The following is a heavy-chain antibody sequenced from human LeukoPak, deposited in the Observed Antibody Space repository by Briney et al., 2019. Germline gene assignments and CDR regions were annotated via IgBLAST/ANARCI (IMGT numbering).Heavy chain of an antibody. D-gene: IGHD3-22*01. J-gene: IGHJ5*02. CDR1: GDSLSSNTAA. CDR3: ARDRGAIYYYDSSGYYENNWFDP. CDR2: TYYRSKYYN. V-gene: IGHV6-1*01. Sequence: SQTLSLTCALSGDSLSSNTAAWHWIRQSPSRGLEWLVRTYYRSKYYNDYAVSVKSRITINPDISKHQFSLKLSSVTAADTAVYYCARDRGAIYYYDSSGYYENNWFDPWGQGTLVTVSS.